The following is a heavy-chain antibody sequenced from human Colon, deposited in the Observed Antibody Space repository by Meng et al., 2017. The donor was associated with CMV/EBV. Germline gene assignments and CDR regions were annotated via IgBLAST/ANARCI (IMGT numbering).Heavy chain of an antibody. CDR2: INVKDGNT. J-gene: IGHJ5*02. Sequence: QVQLVQSGAEVKKPGASVMVSCKASGYTFNHYGIAWVRQAPGQGLEWMGWINVKDGNTNYAENFQGRVTMTTDTSTSTAYLDLRSLRSDDTAVYYCARQISVGSVDPWGQGTLVTVSS. CDR1: GYTFNHYG. V-gene: IGHV1-18*01. CDR3: ARQISVGSVDP. D-gene: IGHD1-26*01.